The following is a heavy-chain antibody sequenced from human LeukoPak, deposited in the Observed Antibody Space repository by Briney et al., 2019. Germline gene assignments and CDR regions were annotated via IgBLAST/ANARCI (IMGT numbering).Heavy chain of an antibody. J-gene: IGHJ6*02. CDR2: IIPIFGIA. D-gene: IGHD3-10*01. CDR1: GGTFSSYA. Sequence: SVKVSCKASGGTFSSYAISWVRQAPGQGLEWMGWIIPIFGIANYAQKFQGRVTITADKSTSTAYMELSSLRSEDTAVYYCASSSGSYGSGSYGYYGMDVWGQGTTVTVSS. V-gene: IGHV1-69*10. CDR3: ASSSGSYGSGSYGYYGMDV.